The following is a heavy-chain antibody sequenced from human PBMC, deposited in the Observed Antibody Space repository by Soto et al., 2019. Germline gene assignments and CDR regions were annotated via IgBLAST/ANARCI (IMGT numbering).Heavy chain of an antibody. Sequence: VPLVESGGGVVQPGRSLRLSCAASGFTFSSYGMHWVRQAPGKGLEWVAVIWYDGSNKYYADSVKGRFTISRDNSKNTLYLQMNSLRAEDTAVYYCARESGDYVGGYFDYWGQGTLVTVSS. CDR3: ARESGDYVGGYFDY. J-gene: IGHJ4*02. D-gene: IGHD4-17*01. CDR2: IWYDGSNK. CDR1: GFTFSSYG. V-gene: IGHV3-33*01.